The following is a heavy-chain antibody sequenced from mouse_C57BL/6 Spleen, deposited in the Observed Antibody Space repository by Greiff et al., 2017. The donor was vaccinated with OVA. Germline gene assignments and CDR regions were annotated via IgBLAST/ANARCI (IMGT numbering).Heavy chain of an antibody. CDR3: ARLMVVATRNYFDY. D-gene: IGHD1-1*01. CDR2: IRNKANGYTT. CDR1: GFTFTDYY. Sequence: EVKVVESGGGLVQPGGSLSLSCAASGFTFTDYYMSWVRQPPGKALEWLGFIRNKANGYTTEYSASVKGRFTISRDNSQSILYLQMNALRAEDSATYYCARLMVVATRNYFDYWGQGTTLTVSS. J-gene: IGHJ2*01. V-gene: IGHV7-3*01.